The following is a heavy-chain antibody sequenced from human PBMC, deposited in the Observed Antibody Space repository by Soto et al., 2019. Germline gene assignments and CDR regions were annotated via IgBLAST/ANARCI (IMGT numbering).Heavy chain of an antibody. D-gene: IGHD2-21*01. CDR2: IYWDDDK. V-gene: IGHV2-5*02. Sequence: QITLKESGPTLVKPTQTLTLTCTFSGFSLSSSGVGVGWIRQPPGKALEWLTFIYWDDDKRYSPSLKSRLTTTETTSKNQVVLTLTHMDPVDTATYYCARLAVAGITYYFDSWGQGTLLTVSS. CDR1: GFSLSSSGVG. J-gene: IGHJ4*02. CDR3: ARLAVAGITYYFDS.